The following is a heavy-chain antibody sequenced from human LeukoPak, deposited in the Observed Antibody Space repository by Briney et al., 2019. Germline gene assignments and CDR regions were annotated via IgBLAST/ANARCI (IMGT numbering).Heavy chain of an antibody. CDR1: GFTFSSYW. CDR2: ISYDGSNK. D-gene: IGHD6-19*01. J-gene: IGHJ4*02. Sequence: GGSLRLSCEASGFTFSSYWMSWVRQAPGKGLEWVAVISYDGSNKYYADSVKGRFTISRDNSKNTLYLQMNSLRAEDTAVFYCAREHSSGWYGYFDYWGQGTLVTVSS. CDR3: AREHSSGWYGYFDY. V-gene: IGHV3-30-3*01.